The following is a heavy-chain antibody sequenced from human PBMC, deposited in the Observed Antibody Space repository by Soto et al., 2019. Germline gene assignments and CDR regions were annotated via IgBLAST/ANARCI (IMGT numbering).Heavy chain of an antibody. J-gene: IGHJ4*02. CDR2: INYVGRTS. V-gene: IGHV4-59*01. Sequence: QVQLQESGPGLVKPSETLSLTCTVSGDSMSGFYWSWIRQTPGKGLEWIGYINYVGRTSYYSPSLQSRVTISLDSSNNQFSLILSSVTAADTAVYFCARFRRNYFDYWGQGTLVTVSS. CDR1: GDSMSGFY. CDR3: ARFRRNYFDY. D-gene: IGHD3-10*01.